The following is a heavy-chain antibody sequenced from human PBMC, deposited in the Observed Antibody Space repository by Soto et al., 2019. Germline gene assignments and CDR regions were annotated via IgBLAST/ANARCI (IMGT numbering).Heavy chain of an antibody. CDR1: GYTFTSYY. CDR3: ARAGVTMVRGVYYYGMDV. V-gene: IGHV1-46*01. CDR2: INPSGGST. J-gene: IGHJ6*02. D-gene: IGHD3-10*01. Sequence: ASVKVSCKASGYTFTSYYMHWVRQAPGQGLEWMGIINPSGGSTSYAQKFQGRVTMTRDTSTSTVYMELSSLRSEDTAVYYCARAGVTMVRGVYYYGMDVWGQGTTVT.